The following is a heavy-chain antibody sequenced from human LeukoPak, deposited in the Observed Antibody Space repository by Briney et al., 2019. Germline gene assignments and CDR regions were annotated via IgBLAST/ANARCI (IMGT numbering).Heavy chain of an antibody. V-gene: IGHV4-39*01. Sequence: SETLSLTCTVSGGSISSSSYYWGWIRQPPGKGLEWIGSIYYSGSTYYNPSLKSRVTISVDTSKNQFSLKLSSVTAAGTAVYYCAKTYYYDLNWFDPWGQGTLVTVSS. CDR1: GGSISSSSYY. CDR3: AKTYYYDLNWFDP. J-gene: IGHJ5*02. CDR2: IYYSGST. D-gene: IGHD3-22*01.